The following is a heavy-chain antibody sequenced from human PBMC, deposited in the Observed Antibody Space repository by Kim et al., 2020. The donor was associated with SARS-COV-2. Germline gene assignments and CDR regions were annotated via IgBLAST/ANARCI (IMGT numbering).Heavy chain of an antibody. CDR2: ISSNCGYT. Sequence: GGSLRLSCAASGFTFSDYYMSWSRQAPGKGLEWVSYISSNCGYTVYADSVKGRFTVSRDNPKNSLILQMDSLRAEDTAVYYCSRVGTATTTRHSDFWGQGTLVTVS. CDR1: GFTFSDYY. D-gene: IGHD1-1*01. J-gene: IGHJ4*02. V-gene: IGHV3-11*06. CDR3: SRVGTATTTRHSDF.